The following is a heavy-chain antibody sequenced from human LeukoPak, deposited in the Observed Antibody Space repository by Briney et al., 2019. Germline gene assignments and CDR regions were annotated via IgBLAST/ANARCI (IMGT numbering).Heavy chain of an antibody. D-gene: IGHD1-26*01. CDR3: AKDVGKWESLHFFDH. CDR1: GFTFSNAW. V-gene: IGHV3-23*01. J-gene: IGHJ4*02. Sequence: GGSLRLSWAASGFTFSNAWMSWVRQPPGKGRGWISGISGSGASTYSAGSVKGRFTISRDDPRNTLYLQMNSLRGDDTAVYYCAKDVGKWESLHFFDHWGQGTLVTVSS. CDR2: ISGSGAST.